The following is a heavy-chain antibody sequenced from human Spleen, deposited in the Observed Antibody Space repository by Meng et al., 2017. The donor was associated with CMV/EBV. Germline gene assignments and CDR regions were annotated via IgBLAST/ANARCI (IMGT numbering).Heavy chain of an antibody. CDR2: ISGSGGST. CDR1: GFTFSSYS. CDR3: SRTLRYPNALDI. D-gene: IGHD1-1*01. Sequence: LSLTCAASGFTFSSYSMNWVRQAPGKGLEWVSAISGSGGSTYYADSVKGWFTISRDNSKNTLYLQMNSLRAEDTAVYYCSRTLRYPNALDIWGQGTMVTVSS. J-gene: IGHJ3*02. V-gene: IGHV3-23*01.